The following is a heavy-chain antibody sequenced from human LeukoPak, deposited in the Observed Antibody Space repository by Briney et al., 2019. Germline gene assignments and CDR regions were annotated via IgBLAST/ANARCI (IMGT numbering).Heavy chain of an antibody. V-gene: IGHV1-69*13. J-gene: IGHJ6*02. D-gene: IGHD3-10*01. CDR3: ARTYYYGSGSGHYYYYGMDV. CDR1: GGTFSSYA. CDR2: IIPIFGTA. Sequence: SVRVSCKASGGTFSSYAISWVRQAPGQGLEWMGGIIPIFGTANYAQKFQGRVTITADESTSTAYMELSSLRSEDTAVYYCARTYYYGSGSGHYYYYGMDVWGQGTTVTVSS.